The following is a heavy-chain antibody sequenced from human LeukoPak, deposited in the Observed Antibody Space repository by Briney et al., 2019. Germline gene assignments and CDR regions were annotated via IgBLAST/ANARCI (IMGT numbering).Heavy chain of an antibody. D-gene: IGHD7-27*01. CDR1: GGSFNTYY. J-gene: IGHJ4*02. V-gene: IGHV4-34*01. CDR3: ALAGDFDY. Sequence: SETLSLTCAVYGGSFNTYYWTWIRQPPGKGLEWIGEINHSGYTNYNLSLKSRITMSVDTSKKQFSLRLTSVTAADTAVYYCALAGDFDYWGQGTLVTVSS. CDR2: INHSGYT.